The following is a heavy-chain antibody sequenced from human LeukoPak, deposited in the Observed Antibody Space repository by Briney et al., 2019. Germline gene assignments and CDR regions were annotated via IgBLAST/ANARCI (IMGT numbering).Heavy chain of an antibody. Sequence: GGSLRLSCAASGFTFSSYSMNWVRQAPGKGLEWVSSISSSSSYIYYADSVKGRFTISRDSAKNTLYLQMNSLRAEDTAVYYCARDAVDTANAVWGQGTTVTVSS. D-gene: IGHD5-18*01. CDR2: ISSSSSYI. CDR3: ARDAVDTANAV. J-gene: IGHJ6*02. V-gene: IGHV3-21*01. CDR1: GFTFSSYS.